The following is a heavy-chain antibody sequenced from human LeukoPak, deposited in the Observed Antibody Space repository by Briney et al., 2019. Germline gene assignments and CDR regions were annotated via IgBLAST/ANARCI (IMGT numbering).Heavy chain of an antibody. D-gene: IGHD2-2*01. CDR2: ISCSGTYI. CDR1: GFTFSTYT. J-gene: IGHJ3*02. Sequence: GGSLSLSCAASGFTFSTYTVSGVRLAPGKGLEWVSSISCSGTYIFYADSVKGRFTISRDNAKNSLYLQMDSLRAEDTAVYYCARGGPQGYCSNTCCLSNIWGQGTMVTVSS. V-gene: IGHV3-21*01. CDR3: ARGGPQGYCSNTCCLSNI.